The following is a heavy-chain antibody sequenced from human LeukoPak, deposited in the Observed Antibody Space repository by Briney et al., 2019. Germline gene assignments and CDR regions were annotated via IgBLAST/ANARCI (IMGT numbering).Heavy chain of an antibody. CDR3: VKGDPGFGVS. Sequence: PGGPLTLSCAASGFTFRTYAMSWARQAPGEALEWVSTISDGGGSTYYAHSVKGRFTISSDNSKYTLKLQINSLRVGDTAVYYCVKGDPGFGVSWGQGTLVTVSS. CDR2: ISDGGGST. V-gene: IGHV3-23*01. D-gene: IGHD3-3*01. J-gene: IGHJ4*02. CDR1: GFTFRTYA.